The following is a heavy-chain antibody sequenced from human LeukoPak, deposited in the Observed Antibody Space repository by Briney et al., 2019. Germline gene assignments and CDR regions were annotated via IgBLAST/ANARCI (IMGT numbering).Heavy chain of an antibody. CDR3: AGRRSSGWYAY. D-gene: IGHD6-19*01. V-gene: IGHV3-53*01. J-gene: IGHJ4*02. CDR2: IYDSGTT. CDR1: GFTVSSNY. Sequence: GGSLRLSCATSGFTVSSNYMSWVRQAPGKGLEWVSVIYDSGTTYYADSVKGRFLIFRDTSKNTVDLQMNSLRVEDTAVYYRAGRRSSGWYAYWGQGTLVTVSS.